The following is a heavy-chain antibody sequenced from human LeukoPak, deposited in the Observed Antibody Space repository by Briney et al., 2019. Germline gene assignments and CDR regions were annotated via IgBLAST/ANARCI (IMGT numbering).Heavy chain of an antibody. CDR3: ARVPKYFDL. CDR2: INHSRST. J-gene: IGHJ2*01. V-gene: IGHV4-34*01. Sequence: PSETLSLTCAVYSGSFSGFHWTWIRQPPGKGLEWIGQINHSRSTHYNPSLKSRVTISVDTSKNQFSLKLSSVTAADTAVYYCARVPKYFDLWGRGTLVTVSS. CDR1: SGSFSGFH.